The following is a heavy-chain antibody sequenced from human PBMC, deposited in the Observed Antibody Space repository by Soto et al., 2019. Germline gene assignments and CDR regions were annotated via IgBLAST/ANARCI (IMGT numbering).Heavy chain of an antibody. J-gene: IGHJ4*02. Sequence: GASVEVSCKKSGFTFGSCAVRWVRQARGHRLQWIGWIDAGNGDTKYSQKFQGRVTITRDTSASTAYMDLSSLKSEDTAVYYCARSPYSSGYYYAIDYWGQGTQVTVSS. D-gene: IGHD3-22*01. V-gene: IGHV1-3*01. CDR1: GFTFGSCA. CDR2: IDAGNGDT. CDR3: ARSPYSSGYYYAIDY.